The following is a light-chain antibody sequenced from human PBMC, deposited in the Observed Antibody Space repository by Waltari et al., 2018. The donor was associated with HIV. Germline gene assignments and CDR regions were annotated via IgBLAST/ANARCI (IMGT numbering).Light chain of an antibody. Sequence: DVVMTQSPLSPPVTLGQPASISCRSSQSLVYSDGNTYLNWFNQRPGQSPRRLIYQVSNRDSGVPDRFSDSGSGTDFTLKISRVEAEDVGLYYCMQGTHWPYTFGQGTKLEIK. V-gene: IGKV2-30*01. CDR2: QVS. J-gene: IGKJ2*01. CDR1: QSLVYSDGNTY. CDR3: MQGTHWPYT.